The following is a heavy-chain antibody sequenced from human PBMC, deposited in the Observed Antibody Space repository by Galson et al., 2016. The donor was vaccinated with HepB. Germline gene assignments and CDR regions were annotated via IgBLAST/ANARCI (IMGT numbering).Heavy chain of an antibody. CDR1: GFTFSIYA. D-gene: IGHD3-22*01. Sequence: SLRLSCAASGFTFSIYAMHWVRQAPGKGLEWVTVIPYDGNNQYYADSVKGRFTISRDNSKNTLYLEMDSLKPEDTAVYYCARDADQWFPYHYGMDIWGQGTTVTVSS. CDR3: ARDADQWFPYHYGMDI. CDR2: IPYDGNNQ. J-gene: IGHJ6*02. V-gene: IGHV3-30-3*01.